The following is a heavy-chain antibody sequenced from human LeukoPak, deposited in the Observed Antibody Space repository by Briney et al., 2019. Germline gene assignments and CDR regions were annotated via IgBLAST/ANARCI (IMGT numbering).Heavy chain of an antibody. CDR1: GFMFSSYW. Sequence: GGSLKLSCVVSGFMFSSYWMHWVRQVPGKGLAWVSRINTDGSSTSYADSVKGRFIISRDNAKNTLYLQMNSLRAEDTAVYYCARSTTPNENEYFEHWGQGTLVTVSS. J-gene: IGHJ1*01. V-gene: IGHV3-74*01. D-gene: IGHD2/OR15-2a*01. CDR3: ARSTTPNENEYFEH. CDR2: INTDGSST.